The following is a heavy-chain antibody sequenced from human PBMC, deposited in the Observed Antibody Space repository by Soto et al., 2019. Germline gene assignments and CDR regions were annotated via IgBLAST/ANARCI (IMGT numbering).Heavy chain of an antibody. V-gene: IGHV1-18*01. J-gene: IGHJ4*02. Sequence: QVQLVQSGAEVKKPGASVKVSCKASGYTFTSYGISWVRQAPGQGLEWMGWISAYHGNTNYAQKLQGRVTMTTDTSTSTASMELRSLRSDDPAVYYCARVYRITMVRGELSEYWGQGTLVTVSS. CDR1: GYTFTSYG. CDR2: ISAYHGNT. D-gene: IGHD3-10*01. CDR3: ARVYRITMVRGELSEY.